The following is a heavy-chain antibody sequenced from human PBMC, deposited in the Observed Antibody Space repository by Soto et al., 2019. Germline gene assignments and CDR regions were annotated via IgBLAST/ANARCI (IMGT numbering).Heavy chain of an antibody. V-gene: IGHV1-8*01. CDR3: DGAGHI. CDR2: INPDSGKT. J-gene: IGHJ4*02. CDR1: GYTFTSYD. D-gene: IGHD3-10*01. Sequence: QVLLVQSGAEVKKPGASVKVSCKASGYTFTSYDISWVRQATGQGLEWVGWINPDSGKTGYAQKFQGRVTVTRNTSIDTAYMEVRSLRSEDTAVYYCDGAGHIWGQGTQVTVSS.